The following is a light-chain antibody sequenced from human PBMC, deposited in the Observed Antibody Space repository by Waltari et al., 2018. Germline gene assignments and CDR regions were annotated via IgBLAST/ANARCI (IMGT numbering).Light chain of an antibody. CDR3: QQYYSPPYT. CDR1: QSVSYSSNNRTH. Sequence: DIVMTQSPDSLPVSLGERATINCKSSQSVSYSSNNRTHLTWYQQKPGQPPKMLIYWASTRESGVPDRFSGSGSATDFTLTISSLQAEDVAVYFCQQYYSPPYTFGQGTKLEI. J-gene: IGKJ2*01. CDR2: WAS. V-gene: IGKV4-1*01.